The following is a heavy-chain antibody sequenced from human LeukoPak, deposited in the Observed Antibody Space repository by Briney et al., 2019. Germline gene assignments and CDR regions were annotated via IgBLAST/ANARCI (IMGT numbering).Heavy chain of an antibody. CDR3: AKDGDDFWSGYSHGLDY. CDR1: GFTFSSYA. J-gene: IGHJ4*02. D-gene: IGHD3-3*01. V-gene: IGHV3-23*01. Sequence: PGPSLRLSCAASGFTFSSYAMSWVRHAPGKGMEWVSAISGSGGSTYYADSVNGRFTLYTDNSKNTLDLQMNSLRAEDTAVYYCAKDGDDFWSGYSHGLDYWGQGTLVTVSS. CDR2: ISGSGGST.